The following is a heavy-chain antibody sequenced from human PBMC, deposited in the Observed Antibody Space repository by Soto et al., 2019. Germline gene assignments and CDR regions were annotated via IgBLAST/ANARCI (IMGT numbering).Heavy chain of an antibody. J-gene: IGHJ4*02. CDR1: GGSISSGDYY. V-gene: IGHV4-30-4*01. CDR3: ARCDIVVVVAATLSYYFDY. Sequence: QVQLQESGPGLVKPSQTLSLTCTVSGGSISSGDYYWSWIRQPPGKGLEWIGYIYYSGSTYYNPSLKSRVTISVDTSKNQFSLKLSSVTAADTAVYYCARCDIVVVVAATLSYYFDYWGQGTLVTVSS. D-gene: IGHD2-15*01. CDR2: IYYSGST.